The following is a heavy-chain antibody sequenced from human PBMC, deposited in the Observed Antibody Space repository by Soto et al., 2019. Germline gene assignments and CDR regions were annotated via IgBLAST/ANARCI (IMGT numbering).Heavy chain of an antibody. Sequence: GGSLRLSCADSGFTFSNYGMHWVRQAPGKGLEWVSYISSSSSTIYYADSVKGRFTISRDNAKNSLYLQMNSLRAEDTAVYYCARGAYYYDSSGLSYWGQGTLVTVSS. J-gene: IGHJ4*02. CDR2: ISSSSSTI. D-gene: IGHD3-22*01. CDR1: GFTFSNYG. V-gene: IGHV3-48*01. CDR3: ARGAYYYDSSGLSY.